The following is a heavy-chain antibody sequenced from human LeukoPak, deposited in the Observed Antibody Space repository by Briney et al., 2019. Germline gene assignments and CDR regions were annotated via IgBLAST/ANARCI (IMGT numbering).Heavy chain of an antibody. J-gene: IGHJ4*02. Sequence: SETLSLTCTVSGGSISSYYWSWIRQPPGKGLEWIGSIYHSGSTYYNPSLKSRVTISVDTSKNQFSLKLSSVTAADTAVYYCARLWRSDFWSGYWYYFDYWGQGTLVTVSS. CDR3: ARLWRSDFWSGYWYYFDY. V-gene: IGHV4-59*08. CDR1: GGSISSYY. D-gene: IGHD3-3*01. CDR2: IYHSGST.